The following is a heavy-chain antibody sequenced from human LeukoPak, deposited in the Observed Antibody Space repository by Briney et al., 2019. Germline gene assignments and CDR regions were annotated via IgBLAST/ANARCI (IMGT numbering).Heavy chain of an antibody. CDR3: ARDRYGDGFAHLDY. CDR1: GYTFTSYA. J-gene: IGHJ4*02. D-gene: IGHD5-24*01. V-gene: IGHV1-2*02. Sequence: ASVKVSCKASGYTFTSYAIHWVRQAPGQGLDWMGWMTSSGGTNYPQKFQGRVAITWDTSITTAYMDLSRLTSDDTAVYYCARDRYGDGFAHLDYWGQGALVTVSS. CDR2: MTSSGGT.